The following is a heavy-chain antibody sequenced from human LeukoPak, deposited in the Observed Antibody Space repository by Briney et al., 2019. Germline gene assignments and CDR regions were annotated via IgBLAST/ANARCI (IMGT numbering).Heavy chain of an antibody. V-gene: IGHV3-23*01. Sequence: PGGSLRLSCAASGLSFSDYAMSWVRQTPEKGLEWVSAISATGGNTFYADSVKGRFTISRDNSKNTLHLQMSSLRAEDTALYYCAKAPPDGARFFDFWGQGTVVTVSS. D-gene: IGHD3-10*01. CDR1: GLSFSDYA. CDR3: AKAPPDGARFFDF. J-gene: IGHJ3*01. CDR2: ISATGGNT.